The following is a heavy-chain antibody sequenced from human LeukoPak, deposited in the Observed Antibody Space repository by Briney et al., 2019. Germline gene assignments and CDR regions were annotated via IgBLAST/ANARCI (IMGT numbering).Heavy chain of an antibody. V-gene: IGHV3-23*01. D-gene: IGHD6-19*01. J-gene: IGHJ4*02. CDR1: GFTFGSYA. CDR3: VKLSSGSGSKFGFDS. Sequence: GGSLRLSCAAPGFTFGSYAMSWVRQTPGKSLEWVSIITNGGVTTYYADSVRGRFTISRDNSKNMLYLQMNSLRAEDTAVYYCVKLSSGSGSKFGFDSWGQGTLVTVSS. CDR2: ITNGGVTT.